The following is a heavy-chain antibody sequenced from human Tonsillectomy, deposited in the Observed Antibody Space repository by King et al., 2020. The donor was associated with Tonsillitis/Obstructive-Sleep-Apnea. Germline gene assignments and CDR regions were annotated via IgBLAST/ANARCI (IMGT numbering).Heavy chain of an antibody. CDR1: GFTFSSYG. D-gene: IGHD4-17*01. J-gene: IGHJ2*01. Sequence: HVQLVESGGGVVQPGRSLRLSCTASGFTFSSYGMHWVRRAPGKGLEWVAIVWYDGSNKYYADSVKGRFIGSRDNSRNTLYLQMNSLRAEDTAVYYCPRDGDYGDYGPWYFALWGRGSLVTVSA. V-gene: IGHV3-33*01. CDR3: PRDGDYGDYGPWYFAL. CDR2: VWYDGSNK.